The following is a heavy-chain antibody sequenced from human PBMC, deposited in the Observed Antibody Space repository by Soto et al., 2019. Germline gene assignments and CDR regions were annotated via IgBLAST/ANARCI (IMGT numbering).Heavy chain of an antibody. D-gene: IGHD2-2*01. CDR3: ARLYGYCIRNSCHGHYAMDV. CDR2: IYSSGST. V-gene: IGHV4-39*01. CDR1: SASLSSSTYY. J-gene: IGHJ6*02. Sequence: SETLSLTCSVSSASLSSSTYYWSWIRQPPGRGPEWIGSIYSSGSTYYNPSLNSRVTVSVDTSKNQFSLKVTSVTAADTAVYYCARLYGYCIRNSCHGHYAMDVWGQGTTVTVSS.